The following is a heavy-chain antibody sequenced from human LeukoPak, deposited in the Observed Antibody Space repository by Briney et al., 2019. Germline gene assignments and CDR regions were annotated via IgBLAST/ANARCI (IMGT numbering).Heavy chain of an antibody. D-gene: IGHD1-7*01. CDR2: INPSGGST. CDR3: ARVELNYGMDV. V-gene: IGHV1-46*01. CDR1: GYTSTSYF. J-gene: IGHJ6*02. Sequence: ASVKVSCKASGYTSTSYFMHWVRQAPGQGLEWMGIINPSGGSTSYAQKFQGRVTMTRATSTSTVYMELSSLRSEDTAVYYCARVELNYGMDVWGQGTTVTVSS.